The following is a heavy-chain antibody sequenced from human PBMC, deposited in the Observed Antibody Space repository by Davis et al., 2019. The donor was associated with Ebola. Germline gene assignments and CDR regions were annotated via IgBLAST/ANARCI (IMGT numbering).Heavy chain of an antibody. CDR3: ARSFIIPYFDY. J-gene: IGHJ4*02. Sequence: SETLSLTCTVSGGSIISAGYYWSWTRQHPGKGLVWSGYIYYSGSTYYNPSLKSRVTISVDTSKNQFSLKLSSVTAADTAVYYCARSFIIPYFDYWGQGTLVTVSS. V-gene: IGHV4-31*02. CDR2: IYYSGST. D-gene: IGHD3-10*01. CDR1: GGSIISAGYY.